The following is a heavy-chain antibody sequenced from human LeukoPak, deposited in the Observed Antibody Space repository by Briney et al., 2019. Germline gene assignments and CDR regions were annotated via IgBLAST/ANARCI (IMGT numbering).Heavy chain of an antibody. CDR2: INQEGSEK. V-gene: IGHV3-7*04. CDR1: GFTFSTYW. Sequence: QPGGSLRLSCAASGFTFSTYWMSWVRQGPGKGLEWLGNINQEGSEKDNVDSVKGPFTISRDNAKKSRYLQMNSLRAEDTVVYYCAMDDLEVATFDNWGQGTLVTVSS. D-gene: IGHD5-12*01. J-gene: IGHJ4*02. CDR3: AMDDLEVATFDN.